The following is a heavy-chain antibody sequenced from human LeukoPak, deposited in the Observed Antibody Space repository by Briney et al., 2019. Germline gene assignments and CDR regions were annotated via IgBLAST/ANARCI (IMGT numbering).Heavy chain of an antibody. CDR2: IYYSGST. D-gene: IGHD6-6*01. CDR1: GGSISSYY. Sequence: PSETLSLTCTVSGGSISSYYWSWIRQPPGKGLEWIGYIYYSGSTNYNPSLKSRVTMSVDTSKNQFSLKLSSVTAADTAVYYCARVKGSSWLNWFDPWGQGTLVTVSS. CDR3: ARVKGSSWLNWFDP. J-gene: IGHJ5*02. V-gene: IGHV4-59*12.